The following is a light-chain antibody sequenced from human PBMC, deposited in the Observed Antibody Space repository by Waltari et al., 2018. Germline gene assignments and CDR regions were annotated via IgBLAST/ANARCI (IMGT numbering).Light chain of an antibody. CDR3: QHYVRLPAT. J-gene: IGKJ1*01. CDR1: QRVSRS. V-gene: IGKV3-20*01. Sequence: IVLTQSPGTLSLSPGERATLSCRASQRVSRSLAWYQQKPGQAPTLLIYGASTRATGIPDRFTGSGSGTDFSLTISSLEPEDFAIYFCQHYVRLPATFGQGTKVEIK. CDR2: GAS.